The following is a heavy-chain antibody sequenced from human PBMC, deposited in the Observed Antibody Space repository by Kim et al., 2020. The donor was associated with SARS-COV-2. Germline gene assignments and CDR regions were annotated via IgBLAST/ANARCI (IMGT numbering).Heavy chain of an antibody. V-gene: IGHV1-8*01. D-gene: IGHD3-9*01. CDR2: MNPNSGNT. J-gene: IGHJ6*01. Sequence: ASVKVSCKASGYTFTSYDINWVRQATGQGLEWMGWMNPNSGNTGYAQKFQGRVTMTRNTSISTAYMELCSLRSEDTAVYYCARHLVVDILTGLHYYDYGMVVWGRGPTVTVAS. CDR3: ARHLVVDILTGLHYYDYGMVV. CDR1: GYTFTSYD.